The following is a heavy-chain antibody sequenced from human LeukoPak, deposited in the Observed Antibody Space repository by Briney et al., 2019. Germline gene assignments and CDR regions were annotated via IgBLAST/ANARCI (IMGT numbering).Heavy chain of an antibody. D-gene: IGHD3-10*01. V-gene: IGHV4-31*03. CDR2: IYYSGST. J-gene: IGHJ4*02. CDR3: ARVTMVRGDEDY. CDR1: GGSISSGGYY. Sequence: SETLSLTCTVSGGSISSGGYYWSWIRQHPGKGLEWIGYIYYSGSTYYNPSLKSRVTISVDTSKNQFSLKLSSVTAADTAVYYCARVTMVRGDEDYWGQGTLVTVSS.